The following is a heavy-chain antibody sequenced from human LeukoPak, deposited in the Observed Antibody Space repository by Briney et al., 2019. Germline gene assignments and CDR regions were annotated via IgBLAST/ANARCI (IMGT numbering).Heavy chain of an antibody. D-gene: IGHD6-13*01. V-gene: IGHV4-39*01. CDR2: IYYSGST. Sequence: SETLSLTCTVSGGSISSSSYYWGWIRQPPGKGLEWIGSIYYSGSTYYNPSLKSRVTISVDTSKNQFSLKLSSVTAADTAVYYCARGSSSSWYGYWFDPWGQGTLVTVSS. CDR3: ARGSSSSWYGYWFDP. J-gene: IGHJ5*02. CDR1: GGSISSSSYY.